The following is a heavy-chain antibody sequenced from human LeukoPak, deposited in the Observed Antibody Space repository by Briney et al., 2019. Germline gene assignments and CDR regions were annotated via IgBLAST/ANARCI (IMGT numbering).Heavy chain of an antibody. J-gene: IGHJ6*02. CDR1: GGSISSYY. V-gene: IGHV4-59*08. CDR3: ARHYSVRGNTYYYAMDV. CDR2: FYYSGST. D-gene: IGHD3-10*01. Sequence: PSETQSLTCTVSGGSISSYYWSWIRQPPGKGLEWIGFFYYSGSTNYNPSLKSRVTISIDTSKNQFSLKLSSVTAADTAVYYCARHYSVRGNTYYYAMDVWGQGTTVTVSS.